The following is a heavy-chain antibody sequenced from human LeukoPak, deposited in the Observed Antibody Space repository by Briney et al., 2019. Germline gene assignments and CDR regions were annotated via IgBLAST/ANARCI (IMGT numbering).Heavy chain of an antibody. Sequence: PGGSLRLSCAASGFTFSSYAMHWVRQAPGKGLEWVAVISYDGSNKYYADSVKGRFTISRDNSKNTLYLQMNSLRAEDTAVYYCARGGNVYCSGGSCLLEYFQHWGQGTLVTVSS. V-gene: IGHV3-30-3*01. J-gene: IGHJ1*01. CDR1: GFTFSSYA. CDR3: ARGGNVYCSGGSCLLEYFQH. D-gene: IGHD2-15*01. CDR2: ISYDGSNK.